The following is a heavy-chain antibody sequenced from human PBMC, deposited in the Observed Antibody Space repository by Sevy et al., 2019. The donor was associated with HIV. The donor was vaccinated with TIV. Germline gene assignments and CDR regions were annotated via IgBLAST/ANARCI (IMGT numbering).Heavy chain of an antibody. CDR2: ITSSSKFK. CDR3: SRAGGLLDGGMDV. V-gene: IGHV3-21*01. D-gene: IGHD2-15*01. J-gene: IGHJ6*02. CDR1: GFTFSNYN. Sequence: GGSLRLSCAASGFTFSNYNMNWVRQAPGKGLEWVSSITSSSKFKYYADSLKSRLTISRDDAKNSVFLQINSLRVEDTAVYYCSRAGGLLDGGMDVWGQGTTVTVSS.